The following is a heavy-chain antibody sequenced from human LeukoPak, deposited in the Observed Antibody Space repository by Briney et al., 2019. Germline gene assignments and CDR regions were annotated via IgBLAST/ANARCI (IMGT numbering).Heavy chain of an antibody. V-gene: IGHV1-2*02. CDR2: INPNSGGT. Sequence: ASVKVSCKASGYTFTGYYMHWVRQAPGQGLEWMGWINPNSGGTNYAQKFQGRVTMTRDTSISTAYMELSRLRSDDTAVYYCARDPLQWLVQYYFAYWGQGTLVTVSS. D-gene: IGHD6-19*01. CDR3: ARDPLQWLVQYYFAY. CDR1: GYTFTGYY. J-gene: IGHJ4*02.